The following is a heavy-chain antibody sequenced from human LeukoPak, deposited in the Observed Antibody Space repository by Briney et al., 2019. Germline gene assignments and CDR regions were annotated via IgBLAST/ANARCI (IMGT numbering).Heavy chain of an antibody. CDR1: GFTFSGYW. J-gene: IGHJ4*02. D-gene: IGHD4-11*01. CDR2: ISGDGSSN. CDR3: ARGRLTSNGYYFDY. Sequence: GGSLRLSCAASGFTFSGYWMHWVRQAAGKGLVWVSRISGDGSSNTYADSVKGRFTVSRDNAKNTLYLQMNSLRAEDTAVYYCARGRLTSNGYYFDYWGQGTLVTVSS. V-gene: IGHV3-74*01.